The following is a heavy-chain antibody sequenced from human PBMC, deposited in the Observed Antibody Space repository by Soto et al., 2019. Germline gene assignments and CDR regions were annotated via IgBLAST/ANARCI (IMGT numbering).Heavy chain of an antibody. D-gene: IGHD2-15*01. J-gene: IGHJ6*02. Sequence: KPWETLSLTCTVSGGSISSYYWSWIRQPPGKGPEWIGYIYYSGSTNYNPSLKSRVTISVDTSKNQFSLKLSSVTAADTAVYYCARDSWGYCSGGSCYSGLPVAGLSYYYGMDVWGQGTTVTVSS. V-gene: IGHV4-59*01. CDR1: GGSISSYY. CDR3: ARDSWGYCSGGSCYSGLPVAGLSYYYGMDV. CDR2: IYYSGST.